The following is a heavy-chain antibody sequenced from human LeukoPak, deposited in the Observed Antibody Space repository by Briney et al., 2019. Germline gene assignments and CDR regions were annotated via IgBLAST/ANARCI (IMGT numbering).Heavy chain of an antibody. CDR2: IIPILGIA. CDR1: GGTFSSYA. J-gene: IGHJ4*02. Sequence: ASVKDSCKASGGTFSSYAISWVRQAPGQGLEWMGRIIPILGIANYAQKFQGRVTITADKSTSTAYMELSSLRSEDTAVYYCARDAYGDYPDYWGQGTLVTVSS. CDR3: ARDAYGDYPDY. V-gene: IGHV1-69*04. D-gene: IGHD4-17*01.